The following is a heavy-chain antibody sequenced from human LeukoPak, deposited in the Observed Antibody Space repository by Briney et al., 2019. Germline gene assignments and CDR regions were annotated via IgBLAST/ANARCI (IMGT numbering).Heavy chain of an antibody. D-gene: IGHD2-21*01. CDR3: ARERQDTILHSGAFDI. CDR1: GFPFRTYF. Sequence: GGSLRLCCAAPGFPFRTYFMHWVRQAPGKGLEWVADIASDGSHTFYVESGKGRFTISRDNSKNTLYLQMNSLRAEDTAVYFCARERQDTILHSGAFDIWGQGTMVTVSS. J-gene: IGHJ3*02. CDR2: IASDGSHT. V-gene: IGHV3-30-3*01.